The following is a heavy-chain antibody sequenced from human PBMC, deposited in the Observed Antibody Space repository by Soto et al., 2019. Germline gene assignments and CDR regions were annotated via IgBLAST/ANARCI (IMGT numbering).Heavy chain of an antibody. V-gene: IGHV3-21*01. CDR1: GFTFSAYN. J-gene: IGHJ4*02. CDR3: ARSPGFGVRGSX. Sequence: SCAGSGFTFSAYNINCVRQAPGKGLEWVSSISAGSLLIYKPDSMKGRFNISRDDARNSVYLQMNILTAKDTAVYYCARSPGFGVRGSXWGQGTQVTVSX. CDR2: ISAGSLLI. D-gene: IGHD3-16*01.